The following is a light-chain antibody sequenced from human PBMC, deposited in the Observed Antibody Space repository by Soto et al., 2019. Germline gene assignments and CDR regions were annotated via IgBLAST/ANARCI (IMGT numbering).Light chain of an antibody. CDR1: QRLFNGY. J-gene: IGKJ2*01. CDR3: QQYERPPFA. CDR2: EAS. Sequence: EIVLTQSPGTLSLFPGDRATLYCRASQRLFNGYLAWFQQKPGQAPRLLIYEASSRAAGVPDRVTGGGSGTDFTLTISGLEPDDFALYFCQQYERPPFAFGQGTKLEIK. V-gene: IGKV3-20*01.